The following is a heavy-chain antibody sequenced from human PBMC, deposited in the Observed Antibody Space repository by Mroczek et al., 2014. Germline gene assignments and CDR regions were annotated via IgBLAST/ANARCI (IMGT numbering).Heavy chain of an antibody. J-gene: IGHJ6*02. CDR3: TTHSRGGXLPIQIRYYYGMDV. Sequence: VQLQESGGGLVKPGGSLRLSCAASGFTFSNAWMSWVRQAPGKGLEWVGRIKSKTDGGTTDYAAPVKGRFTISRDDSKNTLYLQMNSLKTEDTAVYYCTTHSRGGXLPIQIRYYYGMDVWGQGTTVTVSS. CDR1: GFTFSNAW. D-gene: IGHD3-16*01. V-gene: IGHV3-15*01. CDR2: IKSKTDGGTT.